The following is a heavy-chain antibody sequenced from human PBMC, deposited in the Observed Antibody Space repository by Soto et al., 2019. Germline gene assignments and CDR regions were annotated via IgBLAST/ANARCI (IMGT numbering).Heavy chain of an antibody. Sequence: GESLSLSGATWRFTFISYGIHWVRQAPGKGLDWVAVISYDGSNKYYADSVKGRFTISRDNSKKTLYLQMNSLRAEDTAVYYCAKGQKARSYDSSGYMSSVTDSCGQYTLAPVSS. CDR3: AKGQKARSYDSSGYMSSVTDS. CDR1: RFTFISYG. J-gene: IGHJ5*01. D-gene: IGHD3-22*01. CDR2: ISYDGSNK. V-gene: IGHV3-30*18.